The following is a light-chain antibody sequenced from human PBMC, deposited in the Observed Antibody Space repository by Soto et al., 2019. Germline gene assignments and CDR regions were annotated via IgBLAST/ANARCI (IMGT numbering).Light chain of an antibody. CDR2: RAS. CDR1: SSNIGSNY. Sequence: QSVLTQPPSASGTPGQRGTISCSGSSSNIGSNYVYWYQQVPGTAPRLLMYRASQRPSGVPDRFSGSKSGTSASLAISGLRSEDEADYYCAAWDDTLKGLVFGGGTKLTVL. CDR3: AAWDDTLKGLV. J-gene: IGLJ2*01. V-gene: IGLV1-47*01.